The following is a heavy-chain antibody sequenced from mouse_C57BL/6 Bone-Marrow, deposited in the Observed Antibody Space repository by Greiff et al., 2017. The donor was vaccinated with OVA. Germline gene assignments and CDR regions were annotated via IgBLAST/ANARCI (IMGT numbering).Heavy chain of an antibody. V-gene: IGHV3-6*01. Sequence: EVKLQESGPGLVKPSQSLSLTCSVTGYSITSGYYWNWIRQFPGNKLEWMGYISYDGSNNYNPSLKNRISITRDTSKNQFFLKLNSVTTEDTATYYCAREGDWDYFDYWGQGTTLTVSS. CDR1: GYSITSGYY. CDR3: AREGDWDYFDY. D-gene: IGHD4-1*01. CDR2: ISYDGSN. J-gene: IGHJ2*01.